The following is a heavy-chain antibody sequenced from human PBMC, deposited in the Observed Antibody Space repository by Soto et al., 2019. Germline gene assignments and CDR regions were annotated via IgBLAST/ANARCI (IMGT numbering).Heavy chain of an antibody. J-gene: IGHJ6*02. V-gene: IGHV1-18*01. CDR1: GYTFTSYG. D-gene: IGHD5-18*01. CDR2: ISAYNGNT. Sequence: QVQLVQSGAEVKKPGASVKVSCKASGYTFTSYGISWVRQAPGQGLEWMGWISAYNGNTNYAQKRQGRVTMTTDTSTSTAYMELRSLRSDDTAVYYCARALGGYSYGAAWYYYGMDVWGQGTTVTVSS. CDR3: ARALGGYSYGAAWYYYGMDV.